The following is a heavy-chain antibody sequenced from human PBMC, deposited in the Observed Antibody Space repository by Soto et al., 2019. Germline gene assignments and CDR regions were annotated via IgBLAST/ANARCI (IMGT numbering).Heavy chain of an antibody. CDR2: IYYSGSS. Sequence: QLQLQESGPGLVKPSETLSLTCTVSGGSISSSSYFWGWIRQPPGKGLEWIGSIYYSGSSYYHPSLKGRVTASVATPKSQLSLTLSSVTAADTAVYYCARHPSDFWFDPWGQGTLVTVSS. CDR3: ARHPSDFWFDP. D-gene: IGHD2-21*02. CDR1: GGSISSSSYF. J-gene: IGHJ5*02. V-gene: IGHV4-39*01.